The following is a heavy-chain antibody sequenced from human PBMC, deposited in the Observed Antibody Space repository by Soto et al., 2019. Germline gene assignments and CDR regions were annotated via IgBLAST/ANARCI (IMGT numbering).Heavy chain of an antibody. CDR1: GDSVSSNSAA. CDR3: ARDAEYYYDSPSAFDI. V-gene: IGHV6-1*01. Sequence: SQTLSLTCAISGDSVSSNSAAWNWIRQSPSRGLEWLGRTYYRSKWYNDYAVSVKSRITINPDTSKNQFSLQLNSVTPEDTAVYYCARDAEYYYDSPSAFDIWGQGTMVTVSS. J-gene: IGHJ3*02. D-gene: IGHD3-22*01. CDR2: TYYRSKWYN.